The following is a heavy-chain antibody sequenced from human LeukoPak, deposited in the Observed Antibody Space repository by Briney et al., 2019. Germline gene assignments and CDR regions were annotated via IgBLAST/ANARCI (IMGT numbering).Heavy chain of an antibody. V-gene: IGHV1-69*06. CDR2: IIPIFGTA. CDR1: GGTFSSYA. Sequence: GASVTVSCKASGGTFSSYAISWVLQAPGQGLEWMGGIIPIFGTANYAQKFQGRVTITADKSTSTAYMELSSLRSEDTAVYYCARDSGLEYGSSPLAVNWFDPWGQGTLVTVSS. CDR3: ARDSGLEYGSSPLAVNWFDP. J-gene: IGHJ5*02. D-gene: IGHD6-13*01.